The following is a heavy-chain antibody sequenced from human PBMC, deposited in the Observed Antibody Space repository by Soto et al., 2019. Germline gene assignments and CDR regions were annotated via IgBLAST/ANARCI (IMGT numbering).Heavy chain of an antibody. CDR3: AGGGYDFWSGYYTLDGMDV. V-gene: IGHV4-59*12. D-gene: IGHD3-3*01. Sequence: SETLSLTCTVSGGSISSYYWSWIRQPPGKGLEWIGYIYYSGSTNYNPSLKSRVTISVDTSKNQFSLKLSSVTAADTAVYYCAGGGYDFWSGYYTLDGMDVWGQGTTVTVSS. CDR2: IYYSGST. J-gene: IGHJ6*02. CDR1: GGSISSYY.